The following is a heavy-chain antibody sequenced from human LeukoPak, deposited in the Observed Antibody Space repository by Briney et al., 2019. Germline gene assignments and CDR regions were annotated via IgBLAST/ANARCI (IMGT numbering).Heavy chain of an antibody. CDR3: ARSSNGYYDSSGYYSQNFDY. CDR1: GGSFSGYY. J-gene: IGHJ4*02. Sequence: SETLSLTCAVYGGSFSGYYWSWIRQPPGKGLEWIGYIYYSGSTNYNPSLKSRVTISVDTSKNQFSLKLSSVTAADTAVYYCARSSNGYYDSSGYYSQNFDYWGQGTLVTVSS. CDR2: IYYSGST. D-gene: IGHD3-22*01. V-gene: IGHV4-59*08.